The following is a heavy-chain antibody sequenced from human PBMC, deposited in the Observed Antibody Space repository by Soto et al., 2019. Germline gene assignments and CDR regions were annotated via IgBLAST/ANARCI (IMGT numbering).Heavy chain of an antibody. CDR1: GYSISSGNY. V-gene: IGHV4-38-2*01. J-gene: IGHJ6*02. CDR2: LYHIGST. Sequence: PSETMSLTCAVSGYSISSGNYWAWIRQPPGRGLEWIGSLYHIGSTHYNTSLKSRVTISVDTSKNHFSLELSSVTAADTAIYYCRSSTSCYDESCVDVWGQGTMVTVSS. D-gene: IGHD2-2*01. CDR3: RSSTSCYDESCVDV.